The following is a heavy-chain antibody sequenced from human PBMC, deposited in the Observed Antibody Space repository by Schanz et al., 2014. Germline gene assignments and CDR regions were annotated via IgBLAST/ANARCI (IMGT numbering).Heavy chain of an antibody. J-gene: IGHJ4*02. CDR3: ARDHTTESYYSAGPPIDY. Sequence: EVQLLESGGGLVQPGGSLRLSCAASGFSFSSYAMGWVRQARGKGLEWVSAMNESHSTIYYADSVRGQFTISRDNAENTLFLQMNSLRAEDTAVYYCARDHTTESYYSAGPPIDYWGQGTLLTVSS. CDR1: GFSFSSYA. D-gene: IGHD1-26*01. V-gene: IGHV3-23*01. CDR2: MNESHSTI.